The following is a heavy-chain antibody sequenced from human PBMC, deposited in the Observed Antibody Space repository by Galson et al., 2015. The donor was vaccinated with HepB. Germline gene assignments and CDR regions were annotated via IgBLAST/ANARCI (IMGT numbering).Heavy chain of an antibody. V-gene: IGHV3-30-3*01. CDR2: ISHDGDNK. Sequence: SLRLSCAASGFTFSSYAMHWVRQAPGKGLEWVAVISHDGDNKYYAGSVKGRLTISRDNSKNTLYLEMNSLRPEDTAVYYWASNDACASVDCYRAFDCWGQGTLVTVSS. CDR1: GFTFSSYA. J-gene: IGHJ4*02. CDR3: ASNDACASVDCYRAFDC. D-gene: IGHD2/OR15-2a*01.